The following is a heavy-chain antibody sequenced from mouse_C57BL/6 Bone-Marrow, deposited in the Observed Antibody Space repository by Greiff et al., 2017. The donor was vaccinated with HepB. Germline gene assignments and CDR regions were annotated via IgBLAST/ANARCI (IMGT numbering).Heavy chain of an antibody. Sequence: QVHVKQSGPELVKPGASVKISCKASGYAFSSSWMNWVKQRPGKGLEWIGRIYPGDGDTNYNGKFKGKATLTADKSSSTAYMQLSSLTSEDSAVYFCARGGRRRAWCAYWGQGTLVTVSA. CDR3: ARGGRRRAWCAY. J-gene: IGHJ3*01. CDR2: IYPGDGDT. D-gene: IGHD3-3*01. V-gene: IGHV1-82*01. CDR1: GYAFSSSW.